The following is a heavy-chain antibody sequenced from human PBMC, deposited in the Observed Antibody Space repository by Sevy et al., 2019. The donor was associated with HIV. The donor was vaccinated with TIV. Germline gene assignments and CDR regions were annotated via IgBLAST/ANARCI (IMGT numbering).Heavy chain of an antibody. D-gene: IGHD6-13*01. Sequence: GGSLRLSCAASGFTFSSYSMNWVRQAPGKGLEWVSYISSSSSTIYYADSVKGRFTISRDNAKNSLYLQMNSLRDEDTAVYYCASSPGAAGTSFRYFDLWGRGTLVTVSS. V-gene: IGHV3-48*02. CDR1: GFTFSSYS. J-gene: IGHJ2*01. CDR3: ASSPGAAGTSFRYFDL. CDR2: ISSSSSTI.